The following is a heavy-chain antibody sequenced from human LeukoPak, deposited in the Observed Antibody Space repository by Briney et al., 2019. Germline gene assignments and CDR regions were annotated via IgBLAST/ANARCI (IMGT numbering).Heavy chain of an antibody. J-gene: IGHJ5*02. D-gene: IGHD3-16*01. CDR2: FYYNGVT. V-gene: IGHV4-39*01. CDR3: VRRNSVSGRIGP. Sequence: SETLSLTCTVSGGSISTSDYLWAWVRQPPGKGLEWIGDFYYNGVTSYSPSLKSRVTISVDTSKNQFSLNLTSVTAADTAVYSCVRRNSVSGRIGPWGQGNLVTVSS. CDR1: GGSISTSDYL.